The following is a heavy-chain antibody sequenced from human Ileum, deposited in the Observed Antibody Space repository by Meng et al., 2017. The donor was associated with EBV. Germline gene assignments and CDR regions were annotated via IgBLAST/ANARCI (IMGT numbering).Heavy chain of an antibody. V-gene: IGHV4-39*01. D-gene: IGHD1-7*01. CDR2: IYDGGNT. Sequence: QLPATGPGLVQPSDTLSLTCTVSGGSISNNAYYCGWIRQPPGKGLEWIGTIYDGGNTYYHPSLKSRLTISVDTSRNQFSLKLSSVTAADTAVYYCATQNWNYEAGYWGQGTLVTVSS. J-gene: IGHJ4*02. CDR3: ATQNWNYEAGY. CDR1: GGSISNNAYY.